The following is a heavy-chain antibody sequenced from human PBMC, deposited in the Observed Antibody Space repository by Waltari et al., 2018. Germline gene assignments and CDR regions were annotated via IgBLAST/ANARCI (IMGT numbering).Heavy chain of an antibody. Sequence: QVQLVQSGAEVKKPGASVKVSCKVSGYTLTELSMHWVRQAPGKGLEWMGGFGPEDGETINAQKFQSRVTMTEDTSTDTAYMELSSLRSEDTAVYYCATTTTGSGWYHDAFDIWGQGTMVTVSS. V-gene: IGHV1-24*01. CDR1: GYTLTELS. CDR3: ATTTTGSGWYHDAFDI. J-gene: IGHJ3*02. CDR2: FGPEDGET. D-gene: IGHD6-19*01.